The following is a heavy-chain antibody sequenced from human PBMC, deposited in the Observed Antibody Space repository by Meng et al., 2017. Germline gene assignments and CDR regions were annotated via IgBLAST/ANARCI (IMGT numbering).Heavy chain of an antibody. CDR2: IIPIFGTA. J-gene: IGHJ5*02. CDR3: AREIAAAYCGGDCYL. Sequence: VQLVQSGVGVNRPGASVKVSCKASGGTFSSYAISWVRQAPGQGLEWMGGIIPIFGTANYAQKFQGRVTITADESTSTAYMELSSLRSEDTAVYYCAREIAAAYCGGDCYLWGQGTLVTVSS. CDR1: GGTFSSYA. V-gene: IGHV1-69*01. D-gene: IGHD2-21*02.